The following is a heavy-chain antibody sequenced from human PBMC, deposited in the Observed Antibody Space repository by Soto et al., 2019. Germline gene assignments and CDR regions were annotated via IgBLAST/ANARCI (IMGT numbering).Heavy chain of an antibody. D-gene: IGHD3-22*01. CDR2: VSGSGGST. V-gene: IGHV3-23*01. CDR3: AKSKGNDSSGYPLAYFDY. CDR1: GFTFSNYA. Sequence: EVQLLESGGGLVQPGGSLRLSCAASGFTFSNYAMRWVRQAPGKGLEWVSAVSGSGGSTYYADSVKGRFTISRDNSKNTLYLQQNSLRAEDTAVYYCAKSKGNDSSGYPLAYFDYWGQGTLVTVSS. J-gene: IGHJ4*02.